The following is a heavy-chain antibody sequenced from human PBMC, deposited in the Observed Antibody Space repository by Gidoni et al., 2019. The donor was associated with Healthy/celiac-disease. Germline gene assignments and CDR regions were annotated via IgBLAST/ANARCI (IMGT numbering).Heavy chain of an antibody. CDR3: ARDPTRGPPGGY. CDR2: IYSGGST. J-gene: IGHJ4*02. Sequence: EVQLVESGGGLVQPGGSLGLSCAASGFTVSSNYMSWVRQAPGKGLEWVSVIYSGGSTYYADSVKGRFTISRDNSKNTLYLQMNSLRAEDTAVYYCARDPTRGPPGGYWGQGTLVTVSS. D-gene: IGHD3-10*01. CDR1: GFTVSSNY. V-gene: IGHV3-66*02.